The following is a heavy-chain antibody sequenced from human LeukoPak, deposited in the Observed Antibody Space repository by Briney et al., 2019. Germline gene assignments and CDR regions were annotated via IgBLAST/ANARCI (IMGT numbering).Heavy chain of an antibody. CDR1: GGSISSSSYY. CDR2: IYYSGST. J-gene: IGHJ6*02. Sequence: SETLSLTCTVSGGSISSSSYYWGWIRQPPGKGLEWIGSIYYSGSTYYNPSLKSRVTISVDTSKNQFSLKLSSVTAADTAVYYCARSLRYFDWPTTYYGMDVWGQGTTVTVSS. CDR3: ARSLRYFDWPTTYYGMDV. D-gene: IGHD3-9*01. V-gene: IGHV4-39*07.